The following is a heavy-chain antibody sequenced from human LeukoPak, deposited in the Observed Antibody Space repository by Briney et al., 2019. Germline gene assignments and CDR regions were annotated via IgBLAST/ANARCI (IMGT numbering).Heavy chain of an antibody. CDR2: IYYSVTT. D-gene: IGHD6-13*01. CDR3: ARGVYIAAAQYGY. Sequence: PSETLSLTCAVSGGSISSYYWSWIRQPPGKGLEWMGYIYYSVTTNYNPSLKSRVTISVDTSKNQFSLKLSSVTAADTAVYYCARGVYIAAAQYGYWGQGTLVTVSS. CDR1: GGSISSYY. J-gene: IGHJ4*02. V-gene: IGHV4-59*01.